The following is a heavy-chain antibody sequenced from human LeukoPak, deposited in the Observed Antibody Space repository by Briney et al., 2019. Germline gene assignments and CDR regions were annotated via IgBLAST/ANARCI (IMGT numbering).Heavy chain of an antibody. CDR3: ARMPSHQLAPSPYYYYMDV. CDR1: GYSISTGYY. J-gene: IGHJ6*03. CDR2: IYHGGTT. V-gene: IGHV4-38-2*02. D-gene: IGHD2-2*01. Sequence: SETLSLTCTVSGYSISTGYYWGWIRQPPGKGLEWIGNIYHGGTTYYNPSLKSRVTISVDTSKNQFSLKLSSVTAADTAMYYCARMPSHQLAPSPYYYYMDVWGKGTTVTVSS.